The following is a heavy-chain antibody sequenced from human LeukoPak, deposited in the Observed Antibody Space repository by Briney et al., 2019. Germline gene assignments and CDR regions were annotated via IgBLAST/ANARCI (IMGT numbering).Heavy chain of an antibody. D-gene: IGHD6-19*01. CDR2: ISFDGSIE. V-gene: IGHV3-30*18. Sequence: GGSLRLSCAASGFTFSSYGMHWVRQTPGKGLEWVALISFDGSIEYYADSVKGRLTISRDNSKNTLFLQMNSLRPEDTAVYYCAKDSDIAVAGPDDALDVWGQGTMVTVSS. J-gene: IGHJ3*01. CDR1: GFTFSSYG. CDR3: AKDSDIAVAGPDDALDV.